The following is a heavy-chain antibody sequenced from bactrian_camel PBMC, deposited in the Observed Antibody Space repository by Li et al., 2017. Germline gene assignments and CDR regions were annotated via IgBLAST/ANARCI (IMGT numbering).Heavy chain of an antibody. CDR3: AAEPRGSAS. CDR2: IDAGGRYT. D-gene: IGHD3*01. Sequence: HVQLVESGGGLVQPGGSLRLACAASGYINGRIWMGWFRQAPGKEREGVAAIDAGGRYTTYAEPVKGRFTISQNNALNTIYLQMDSLKPEDTAVYHCAAEPRGSASWGQGTQVTVS. V-gene: IGHV3S1*01. CDR1: GYINGRIW. J-gene: IGHJ6*01.